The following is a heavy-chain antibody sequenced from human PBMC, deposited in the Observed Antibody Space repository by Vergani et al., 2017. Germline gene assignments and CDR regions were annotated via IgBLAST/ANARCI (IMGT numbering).Heavy chain of an antibody. V-gene: IGHV1-3*01. Sequence: QVQLVQSGAEVKKPGASVKVSCKASGYTFTSYAMHWVRQAPGQRLEWMGWINAGNGNTKYSQKFQGRVTITRDTSASTAYMELSSLRSEDTAVYYCARDPTYYDILAYYGMDVWGQGTTVTVSS. CDR3: ARDPTYYDILAYYGMDV. CDR1: GYTFTSYA. J-gene: IGHJ6*02. D-gene: IGHD3-9*01. CDR2: INAGNGNT.